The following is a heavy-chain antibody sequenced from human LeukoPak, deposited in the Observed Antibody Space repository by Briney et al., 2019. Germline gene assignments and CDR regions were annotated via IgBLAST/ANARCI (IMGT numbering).Heavy chain of an antibody. D-gene: IGHD1-26*01. J-gene: IGHJ3*02. Sequence: SETLSLTCTVSGASISSSSYFWGWIRQTPGKGLEWIGSIYYSGTTYYNPSLQSRVTLSVDTSRNQFSLRMSSVTAADTVVYYCARPRSGSIKSAFDIWGQGTMVTVSS. CDR1: GASISSSSYF. CDR2: IYYSGTT. CDR3: ARPRSGSIKSAFDI. V-gene: IGHV4-39*01.